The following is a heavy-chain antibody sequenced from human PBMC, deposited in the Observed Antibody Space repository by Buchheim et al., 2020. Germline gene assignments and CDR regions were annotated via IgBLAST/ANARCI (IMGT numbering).Heavy chain of an antibody. Sequence: QVHLQESGPGLVKPSETLSLTCTVSGGSISSYYWSWIRQPPGKGLEWIGYIYYSGSTNYNPSLKSRVTISVNTSKTQFSMKLTSLTAADTAMYYCARGLRGGSGWYYFDYWGQGTL. CDR1: GGSISSYY. CDR2: IYYSGST. CDR3: ARGLRGGSGWYYFDY. J-gene: IGHJ4*02. D-gene: IGHD6-19*01. V-gene: IGHV4-59*01.